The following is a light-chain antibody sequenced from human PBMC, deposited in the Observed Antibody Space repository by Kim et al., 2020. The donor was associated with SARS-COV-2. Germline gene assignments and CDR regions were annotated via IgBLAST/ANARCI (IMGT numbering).Light chain of an antibody. CDR2: QDS. Sequence: VSPGQTARITCSGDKLGDKYACWYQQKPGQSPVLVIYQDSKRPSGIPERFSGSNSGNTATLTISGTQAMDEADYYCQAWDSSTVVFGEGTQLTVL. J-gene: IGLJ2*01. CDR3: QAWDSSTVV. CDR1: KLGDKY. V-gene: IGLV3-1*01.